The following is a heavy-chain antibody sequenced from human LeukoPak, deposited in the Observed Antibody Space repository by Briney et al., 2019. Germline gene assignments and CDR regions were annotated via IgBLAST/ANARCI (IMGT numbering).Heavy chain of an antibody. CDR1: GFTFSSYA. Sequence: PGGSLRLSCAASGFTFSSYAMSWVRQAPGKGLEWVSAISGSGGSTYYADSVKGRFTISRDNSKNTLYLQMNSLRAEDTAVYYCARGHYYYDSSGYALDYWGQGTLVTVSS. J-gene: IGHJ4*02. CDR2: ISGSGGST. D-gene: IGHD3-22*01. CDR3: ARGHYYYDSSGYALDY. V-gene: IGHV3-23*01.